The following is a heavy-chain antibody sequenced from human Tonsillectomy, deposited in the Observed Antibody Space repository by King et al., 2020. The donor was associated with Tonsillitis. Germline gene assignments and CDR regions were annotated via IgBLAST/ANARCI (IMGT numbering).Heavy chain of an antibody. CDR3: VRPDVGYCTMSECYYRSYMDV. D-gene: IGHD2-2*03. V-gene: IGHV4-39*01. CDR1: GGSISRSSYY. J-gene: IGHJ6*03. Sequence: QLQESGPGLVKPSETLSLTCTVSGGSISRSSYYWGWVRQPPGKGLEYIASIHHTGSTYYNPSLKSRVSISLDAPNSQFSLTLTSVTAADTAIYYCVRPDVGYCTMSECYYRSYMDVWGKGTTVTVSS. CDR2: IHHTGST.